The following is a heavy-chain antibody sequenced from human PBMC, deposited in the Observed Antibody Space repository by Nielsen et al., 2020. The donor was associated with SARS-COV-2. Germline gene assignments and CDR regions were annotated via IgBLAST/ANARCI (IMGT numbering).Heavy chain of an antibody. V-gene: IGHV1-2*04. CDR2: INPNSGGT. CDR1: GGTFSSYA. CDR3: ARGTKDCSSTSCREGAAFDI. D-gene: IGHD2-2*01. Sequence: ASVKVSCKASGGTFSSYAISWVRQAPGQGLEWMGWINPNSGGTNYAQKFQGWVTMTRDTSISTAYMELSRLRSDDTAVYYCARGTKDCSSTSCREGAAFDIWGQGTMVTVSS. J-gene: IGHJ3*02.